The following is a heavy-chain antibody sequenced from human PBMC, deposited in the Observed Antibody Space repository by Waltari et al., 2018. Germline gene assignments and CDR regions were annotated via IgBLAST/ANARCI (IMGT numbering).Heavy chain of an antibody. CDR1: GGSFSGYY. Sequence: QVQLQQWGAGLLKPSETLSLTCAVYGGSFSGYYWSWIRHPPGMGLEWIGEINHSGSTNYNPSLKSRVTISVDTSKNQFSLKLSSVTAADTAVYYCARGRTTVTTRGPNYYYYYYMDVWGKGTTVTVSS. CDR2: INHSGST. D-gene: IGHD4-17*01. CDR3: ARGRTTVTTRGPNYYYYYYMDV. V-gene: IGHV4-34*01. J-gene: IGHJ6*03.